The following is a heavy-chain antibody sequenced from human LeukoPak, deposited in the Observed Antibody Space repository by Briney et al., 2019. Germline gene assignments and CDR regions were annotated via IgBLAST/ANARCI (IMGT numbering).Heavy chain of an antibody. J-gene: IGHJ4*02. Sequence: SQTLSLTCTVSGDSISSGSYYWSWIRQPAGKGLEYIGRINTGGTTNYNPSLRSRVTISVDTSKNQFSLNLGSVSAADTAVYYCASTITVTTDYWGQGTLVTVSS. CDR3: ASTITVTTDY. CDR2: INTGGTT. CDR1: GDSISSGSYY. V-gene: IGHV4-61*02. D-gene: IGHD4-17*01.